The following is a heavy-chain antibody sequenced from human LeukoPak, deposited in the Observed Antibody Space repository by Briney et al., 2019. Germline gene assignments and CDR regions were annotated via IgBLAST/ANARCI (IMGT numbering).Heavy chain of an antibody. Sequence: PGGSLRLSCAASGFTFSSYSMNWVRQAPGKGLEWVSFIFSSSTYIYYTDSVKGRFTISRDNARNSLYLQMDNLRAEDTGVYYCASDSYDGCALDYWGQGTLVTVSS. V-gene: IGHV3-21*03. D-gene: IGHD3-22*01. CDR2: IFSSSTYI. J-gene: IGHJ4*02. CDR3: ASDSYDGCALDY. CDR1: GFTFSSYS.